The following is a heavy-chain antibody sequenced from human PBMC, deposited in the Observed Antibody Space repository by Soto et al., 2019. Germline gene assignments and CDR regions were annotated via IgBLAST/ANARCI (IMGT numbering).Heavy chain of an antibody. CDR1: GGTFSSYA. Sequence: VASVKVSCKASGGTFSSYAISWVRQAPGQGLEWMGGIIPIFGTANYAQKFQGRVTITADESTSTAYMELSSLRSEDTAVYYCASRATTVVTDASYYYYGMDVWGQGTTVTVSS. CDR3: ASRATTVVTDASYYYYGMDV. J-gene: IGHJ6*02. CDR2: IIPIFGTA. D-gene: IGHD4-17*01. V-gene: IGHV1-69*13.